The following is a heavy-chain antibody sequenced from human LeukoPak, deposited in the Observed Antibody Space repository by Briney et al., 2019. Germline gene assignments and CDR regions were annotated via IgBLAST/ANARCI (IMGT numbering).Heavy chain of an antibody. D-gene: IGHD5-24*01. J-gene: IGHJ4*02. CDR2: INPSGGST. Sequence: ASAKVSCKASGYTFTSYYLHWVRQAPGQGLEWMGIINPSGGSTSYAQKFQGRVTMTRDMSTSTVYMELSSLRSEDTAVYYCARDRVREMATITDYWGQGTLVTVSS. CDR3: ARDRVREMATITDY. CDR1: GYTFTSYY. V-gene: IGHV1-46*01.